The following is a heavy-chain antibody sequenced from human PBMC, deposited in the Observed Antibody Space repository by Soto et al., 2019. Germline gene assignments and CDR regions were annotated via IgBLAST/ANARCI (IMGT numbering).Heavy chain of an antibody. D-gene: IGHD1-1*01. CDR1: GASISSGDYY. V-gene: IGHV4-31*03. J-gene: IGHJ4*02. CDR2: ISNSGTP. CDR3: ARQSGSWNDVAYYFDY. Sequence: SETLSLTCTVSGASISSGDYYWNWIRQNPGKGLEWIGYISNSGTPYYNPSLKSRLTISADTSNNQISLKLTSVTAADTAVYYCARQSGSWNDVAYYFDYWGQGTLVTVSS.